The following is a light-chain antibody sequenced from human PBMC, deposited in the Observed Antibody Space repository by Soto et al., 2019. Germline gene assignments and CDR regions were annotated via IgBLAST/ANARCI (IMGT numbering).Light chain of an antibody. V-gene: IGLV4-69*01. Sequence: QSVLTQSPSDSASLGASVKLTCTLSSGHSSYAIAWHQQQPEKGPRYLMKLNSDGSHSKGDGIPDRFSGSSSGAERYLTISSLQSEDEADYYCQTWGTSVVFGGGTKLTVL. J-gene: IGLJ2*01. CDR3: QTWGTSVV. CDR2: LNSDGSH. CDR1: SGHSSYA.